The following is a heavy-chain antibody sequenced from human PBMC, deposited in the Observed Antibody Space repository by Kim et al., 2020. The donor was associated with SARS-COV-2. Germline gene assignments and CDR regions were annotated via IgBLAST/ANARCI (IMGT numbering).Heavy chain of an antibody. J-gene: IGHJ4*02. CDR1: GGSFSDYS. CDR3: AGGGGGISMLVVVITAAEYYFDY. Sequence: SETLSLTCAVYGGSFSDYSWSWIRQPPGKGLGWMGEINHRGSTNYNPSLKSRVPISVDTSKNQFSLKLSSVTAADTAVYYCAGGGGGISMLVVVITAAEYYFDYWGRGTLVTVAS. D-gene: IGHD3-22*01. CDR2: INHRGST. V-gene: IGHV4-34*01.